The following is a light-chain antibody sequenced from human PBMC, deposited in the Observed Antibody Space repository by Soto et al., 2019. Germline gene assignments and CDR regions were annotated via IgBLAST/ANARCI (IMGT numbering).Light chain of an antibody. Sequence: EIALTQSPGTVCPSPGETATLSRRASQSVSNNYLAWYQQKPGKAPRLLIYGASNRATGIPDRFSGSGSGTDFTLTISRLEPEDFAVYYCQQYGRSGTFGQGTKVDIK. J-gene: IGKJ1*01. V-gene: IGKV3-20*01. CDR1: QSVSNNY. CDR2: GAS. CDR3: QQYGRSGT.